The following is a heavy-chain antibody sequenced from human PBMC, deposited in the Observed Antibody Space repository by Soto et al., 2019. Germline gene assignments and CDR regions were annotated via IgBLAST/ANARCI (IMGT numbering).Heavy chain of an antibody. CDR1: GGSVSSGSYY. Sequence: QVQLQESGPGLVKPSETLSLTCTVSGGSVSSGSYYWSWIRQPPGKGLEWIGYIYYSGSTNYNPSLKSRVTISVDTSKNQFSLKLSSVTAADTVVYYCARYGKWLPYFDYWGQGTLVTVSS. J-gene: IGHJ4*02. CDR2: IYYSGST. V-gene: IGHV4-61*01. CDR3: ARYGKWLPYFDY. D-gene: IGHD6-19*01.